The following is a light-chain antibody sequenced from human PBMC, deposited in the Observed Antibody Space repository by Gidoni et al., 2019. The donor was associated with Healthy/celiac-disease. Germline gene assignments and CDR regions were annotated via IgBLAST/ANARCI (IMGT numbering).Light chain of an antibody. CDR2: AAS. J-gene: IGKJ4*01. Sequence: IQMTQSPSSLFASVGDRVTITCRASHGISSWLVWYQQKPGKATKLLIYAASSLQSGVPSRFSGSGSGTDFTLTISSLQPEDCATYYCQQANSFPDTFGGGTKVEIK. V-gene: IGKV1-12*01. CDR3: QQANSFPDT. CDR1: HGISSW.